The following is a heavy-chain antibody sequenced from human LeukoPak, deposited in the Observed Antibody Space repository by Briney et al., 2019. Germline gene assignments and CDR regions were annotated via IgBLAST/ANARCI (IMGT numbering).Heavy chain of an antibody. Sequence: GGSLRLSCAASGFTFSSYWMSWVRQAPGQGLEWVANIKQIGSEKYYVDSVKGRFTISRDNAKNSLYLQMNSLRAEDTDVYYCAREEWSSGYCSGGSCYSITPGWFDPWGQGTLVTVSS. CDR3: AREEWSSGYCSGGSCYSITPGWFDP. D-gene: IGHD2-15*01. CDR2: IKQIGSEK. J-gene: IGHJ5*02. CDR1: GFTFSSYW. V-gene: IGHV3-7*01.